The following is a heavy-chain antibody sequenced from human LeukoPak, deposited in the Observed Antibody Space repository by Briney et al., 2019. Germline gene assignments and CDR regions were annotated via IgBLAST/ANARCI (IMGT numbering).Heavy chain of an antibody. CDR3: ARAYCSGGSCYPFDY. Sequence: GGSLRLSCAASGFTFSSYYMNWVRQAPGKGLEWVSSISSSSSYIYYADSVKGRFTISRDTAKDSLYLQMNSLRAEDTAVYYCARAYCSGGSCYPFDYWGQRTVVPVSS. V-gene: IGHV3-21*01. D-gene: IGHD2-15*01. J-gene: IGHJ4*02. CDR2: ISSSSSYI. CDR1: GFTFSSYY.